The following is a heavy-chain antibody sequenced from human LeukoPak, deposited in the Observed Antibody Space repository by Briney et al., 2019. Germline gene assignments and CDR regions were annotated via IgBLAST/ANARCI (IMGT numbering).Heavy chain of an antibody. V-gene: IGHV4-34*01. CDR2: INHSGST. D-gene: IGHD6-13*01. Sequence: SETLSLTCAVYGGSFSGYYWSWIRQPPGKRLEWIGEINHSGSTNYNPSLKSRVTISVDTSKNQFSLKLSSVTAADTAVYYCARHQDIAAACFDYWGQGTLVTVSS. CDR3: ARHQDIAAACFDY. J-gene: IGHJ4*02. CDR1: GGSFSGYY.